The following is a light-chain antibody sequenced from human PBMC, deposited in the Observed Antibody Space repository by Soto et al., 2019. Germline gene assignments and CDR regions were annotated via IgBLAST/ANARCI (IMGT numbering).Light chain of an antibody. CDR3: QQYNTWRSIS. Sequence: EIVITQSPATLSVSPGERVTLSCRASQSFSNKLGWYQHKPGQAPRLLIYDTSTMAAGTPARFTGSGSGTDFTLTISSLQSEDFAVYYCQQYNTWRSISFGQGTRVEIK. V-gene: IGKV3-15*01. J-gene: IGKJ5*01. CDR2: DTS. CDR1: QSFSNK.